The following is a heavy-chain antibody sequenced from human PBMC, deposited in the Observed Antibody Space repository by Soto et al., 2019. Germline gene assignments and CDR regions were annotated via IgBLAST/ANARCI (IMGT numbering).Heavy chain of an antibody. Sequence: QVQLVQSGAGVKKPGASVKVSCKASGYDFSSYGISWVRQAPGQGLEWMGWISASNGNRDYAQQFQGRVTMTSDTSRTTAYMELRSLSSDDTVVYYCVRDPQRNDYWGQGTLVNVSS. CDR1: GYDFSSYG. CDR2: ISASNGNR. V-gene: IGHV1-18*04. J-gene: IGHJ4*02. CDR3: VRDPQRNDY. D-gene: IGHD2-2*01.